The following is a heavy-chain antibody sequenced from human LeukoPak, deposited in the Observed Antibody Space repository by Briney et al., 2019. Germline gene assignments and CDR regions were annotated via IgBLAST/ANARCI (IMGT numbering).Heavy chain of an antibody. J-gene: IGHJ4*02. CDR1: GFTFNIYW. CDR3: ARSYSSTWGQMDY. CDR2: ISNDARVT. Sequence: GGSLRLSCGASGFTFNIYWMHWVRQAPGKGLEWISYISNDARVTEYADSVKGRFTISRDNANNSLYLHMHSLRADDTAMYYCARSYSSTWGQMDYWGQGTLVTVSS. V-gene: IGHV3-74*01. D-gene: IGHD6-13*01.